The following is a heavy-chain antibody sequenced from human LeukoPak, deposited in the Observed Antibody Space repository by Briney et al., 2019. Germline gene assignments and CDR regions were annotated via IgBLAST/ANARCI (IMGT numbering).Heavy chain of an antibody. CDR3: ARSGSVSAVPHFDP. CDR2: IYYSGST. J-gene: IGHJ5*02. D-gene: IGHD2-2*01. V-gene: IGHV4-31*03. CDR1: RGSMSSGGYY. Sequence: SQTLSLTCTVSRGSMSSGGYYWSWIRQHPGKGLEWIGYIYYSGSTYYNPSLKSRVTISVDTSKNQFSLKLSSVTAADTAVYYCARSGSVSAVPHFDPWGQGSLVTVSS.